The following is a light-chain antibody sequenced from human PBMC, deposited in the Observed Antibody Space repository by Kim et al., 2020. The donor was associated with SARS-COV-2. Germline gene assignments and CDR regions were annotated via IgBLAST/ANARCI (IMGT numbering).Light chain of an antibody. CDR1: QSLLYRSSNKNY. V-gene: IGKV4-1*01. CDR2: WAS. CDR3: QQYYNTPPT. J-gene: IGKJ1*01. Sequence: ATINGKASQSLLYRSSNKNYVVWYQQKPGKAPKLLIYWASTRESGVPDRFSGSGSGTDFTLTISSLQAEDVAVYYCQQYYNTPPTFGQGTKVDIK.